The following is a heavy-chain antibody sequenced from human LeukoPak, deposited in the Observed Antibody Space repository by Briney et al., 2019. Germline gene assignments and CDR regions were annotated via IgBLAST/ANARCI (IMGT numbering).Heavy chain of an antibody. CDR3: ARGWVVATGGFDM. D-gene: IGHD2-8*02. CDR1: GFTFSSYA. CDR2: ISGSGGST. J-gene: IGHJ3*02. Sequence: GGSLRLSCAASGFTFSSYAMSWVRQAPGKGLEWVSAISGSGGSTYYADSVKGRFTISRDNSKNTVYLQMNSLRGEDTAVYFCARGWVVATGGFDMWGQGTMVTVSS. V-gene: IGHV3-23*01.